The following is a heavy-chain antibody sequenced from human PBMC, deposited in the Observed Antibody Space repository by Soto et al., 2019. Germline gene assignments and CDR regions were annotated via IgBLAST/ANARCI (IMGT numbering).Heavy chain of an antibody. Sequence: QVQLVQSGAEVKKPGSSVKVSCKASGGTFSSYAISWVRQAPGQGLEWMGRIIPILDIANYAQKFQGRVTITADKSPSTAYMELSSLSSEDTAVYYCAREDLSILRLRQTRPGHYYYYMDVWGKGTTVTVSS. D-gene: IGHD3-9*01. CDR2: IIPILDIA. CDR1: GGTFSSYA. V-gene: IGHV1-69*04. CDR3: AREDLSILRLRQTRPGHYYYYMDV. J-gene: IGHJ6*03.